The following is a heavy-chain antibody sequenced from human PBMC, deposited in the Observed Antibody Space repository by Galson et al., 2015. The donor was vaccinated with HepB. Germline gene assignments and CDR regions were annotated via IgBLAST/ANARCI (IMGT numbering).Heavy chain of an antibody. J-gene: IGHJ6*02. CDR3: ARHGYCGGDCTREIERGGMDV. V-gene: IGHV1-8*01. CDR1: GYTFTSYD. D-gene: IGHD2-21*02. CDR2: MNPNSGNA. Sequence: SVKVSCKASGYTFTSYDINWVRQAPGQGLEWVGWMNPNSGNAGYAQKFQGRVTMTRNTSISTAYMELSSLRSEDTAVYYCARHGYCGGDCTREIERGGMDVWGQGTTVTVSS.